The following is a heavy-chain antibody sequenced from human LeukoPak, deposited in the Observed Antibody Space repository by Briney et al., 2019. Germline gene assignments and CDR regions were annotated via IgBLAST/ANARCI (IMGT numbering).Heavy chain of an antibody. CDR2: ISGSGRTL. J-gene: IGHJ4*02. V-gene: IGHV3-48*03. D-gene: IGHD3-16*01. CDR3: ARGGLYEYDVLDY. Sequence: GGSLRLSCAASGFTFSSFEVNWVRQAPGKGLEWVSYISGSGRTLSYADSVKGRFTISRDNAKNSLSLEMDSLGFEDTAGYHWARGGLYEYDVLDYWGQGTLVTVSS. CDR1: GFTFSSFE.